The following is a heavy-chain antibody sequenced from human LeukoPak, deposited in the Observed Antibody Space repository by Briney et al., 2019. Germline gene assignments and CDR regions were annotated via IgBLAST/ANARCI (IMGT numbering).Heavy chain of an antibody. D-gene: IGHD1-26*01. CDR3: AKGYVGSLFYYGMDV. CDR1: GGSFSSSSYF. J-gene: IGHJ6*02. CDR2: ISYSGST. Sequence: SETLSRTCTVSGGSFSSSSYFWGWIRQPPGKGLEWIGTISYSGSTYYNPSLKSRVTISVDTSKNQFSLKLRSVTAADTAVYYCAKGYVGSLFYYGMDVWGQGTTLTVSS. V-gene: IGHV4-39*01.